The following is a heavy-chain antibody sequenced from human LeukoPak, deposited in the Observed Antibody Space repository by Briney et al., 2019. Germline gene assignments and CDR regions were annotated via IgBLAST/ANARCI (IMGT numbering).Heavy chain of an antibody. CDR2: INHSGST. Sequence: SETLSLTCAVYGGSFSGYYWSWIRQPPGKGLEWIGEINHSGSTNYNPSLKSRVTISVDTSKNQFSLKLSSVTAADTAVYYCARGRRCSGGSCTGGDFDYWGQGTLVTVSS. CDR1: GGSFSGYY. V-gene: IGHV4-34*01. D-gene: IGHD2-15*01. J-gene: IGHJ4*02. CDR3: ARGRRCSGGSCTGGDFDY.